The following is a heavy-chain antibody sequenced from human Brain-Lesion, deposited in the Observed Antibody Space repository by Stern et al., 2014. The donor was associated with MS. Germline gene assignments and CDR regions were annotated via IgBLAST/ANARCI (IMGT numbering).Heavy chain of an antibody. CDR1: GYLFTGYY. CDR3: ARDQRGITIFGVVTDYYYLGMDV. CDR2: INPNTGGT. Sequence: VQLGASGAEVKKPGASVKVSCKTSGYLFTGYYIHWVRQAPGQGLEWLAWINPNTGGTKYDLKFQGTVTLSWVTSISTAYVELSSLTSDDTAVYYCARDQRGITIFGVVTDYYYLGMDVWGQGTTVTVSS. J-gene: IGHJ6*02. D-gene: IGHD3-3*01. V-gene: IGHV1-2*02.